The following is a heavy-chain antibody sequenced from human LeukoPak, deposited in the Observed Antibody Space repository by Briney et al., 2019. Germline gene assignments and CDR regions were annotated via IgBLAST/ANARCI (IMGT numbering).Heavy chain of an antibody. CDR3: AKGAELLWFGELSV. D-gene: IGHD3-10*01. CDR2: ISGSGGST. V-gene: IGHV3-23*01. J-gene: IGHJ4*02. CDR1: GFTFSSYA. Sequence: PGRSLRLSCAASGFTFSSYAMSWVRQAPGKGLEWVSGISGSGGSTYYADSVKGRFTISRDNSKNTLYLQMNSLRAEDTAVYYCAKGAELLWFGELSVWGQGTLVTVSS.